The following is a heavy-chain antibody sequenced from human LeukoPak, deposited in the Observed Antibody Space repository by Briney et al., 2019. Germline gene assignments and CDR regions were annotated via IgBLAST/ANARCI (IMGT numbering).Heavy chain of an antibody. D-gene: IGHD3-9*01. CDR1: GNSISSGDYY. CDR3: ARGEDFERYYLAY. J-gene: IGHJ4*02. V-gene: IGHV4-61*08. Sequence: SQTLSLTCTVSGNSISSGDYYWSWIRQPPGKGLEWIGYIYYSGSTNYNPSLKSRVSISVDTSKNQFSLKLTSATAADTAVYFCARGEDFERYYLAYWGQGTLVTVSS. CDR2: IYYSGST.